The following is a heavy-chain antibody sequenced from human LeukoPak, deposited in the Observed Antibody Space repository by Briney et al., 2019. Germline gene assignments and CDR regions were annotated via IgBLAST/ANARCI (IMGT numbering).Heavy chain of an antibody. CDR1: GFTFSSYS. V-gene: IGHV3-21*01. CDR3: AREWFEDY. Sequence: GVSLRLSCAAPGFTFSSYSMNWVRQAPGKGLEWVSSISSRGNYIFYADSVKGRFTVSRDNAKNSLYLQINSLRAEDTAVYYCAREWFEDYWGQGTVVTVSS. CDR2: ISSRGNYI. D-gene: IGHD3-22*01. J-gene: IGHJ4*02.